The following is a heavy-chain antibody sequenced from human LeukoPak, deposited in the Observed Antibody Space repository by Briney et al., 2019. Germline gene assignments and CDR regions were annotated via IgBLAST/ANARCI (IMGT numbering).Heavy chain of an antibody. CDR3: AKDMGWGYDSSGYYVGGADY. CDR2: IYSGGST. D-gene: IGHD3-22*01. Sequence: GGSLRLSCAASGFTVSSNYMSWVRQAPGKGLEWVSVIYSGGSTYYADSVKGRFTISRDNAKNSLYLQMNSLRAEDTALYYCAKDMGWGYDSSGYYVGGADYWGQGTLVTVSS. J-gene: IGHJ4*02. V-gene: IGHV3-53*05. CDR1: GFTVSSNY.